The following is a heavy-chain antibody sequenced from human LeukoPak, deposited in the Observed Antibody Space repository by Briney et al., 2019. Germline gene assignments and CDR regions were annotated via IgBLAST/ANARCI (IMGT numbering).Heavy chain of an antibody. CDR1: GFTFSSYS. D-gene: IGHD1-26*01. V-gene: IGHV3-21*01. Sequence: GGSLRLSCAASGFTFSSYSMNWVRQAPGKGLEWVSSISSSSSYIYYADSGKGRFTISRDNAKNSLYLQMNSLRAEDTAVYYCARDWEYYYYYGMDVWGQGTTVTVSS. CDR3: ARDWEYYYYYGMDV. CDR2: ISSSSSYI. J-gene: IGHJ6*02.